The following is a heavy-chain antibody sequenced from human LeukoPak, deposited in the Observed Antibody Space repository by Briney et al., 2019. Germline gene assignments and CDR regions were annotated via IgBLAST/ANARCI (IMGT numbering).Heavy chain of an antibody. CDR1: GGSFSGYY. CDR3: ASRQITIFGVVPRPYGMDV. CDR2: INQSGST. D-gene: IGHD3-3*01. J-gene: IGHJ6*02. V-gene: IGHV4-34*01. Sequence: SETPSLTCAVYGGSFSGYYWSWIRQPPGKGLEWIGEINQSGSTNYNPSLKSRVTISVDTSKNQFSLKLSSVTAADTAVYYCASRQITIFGVVPRPYGMDVWGQGTTVTVSS.